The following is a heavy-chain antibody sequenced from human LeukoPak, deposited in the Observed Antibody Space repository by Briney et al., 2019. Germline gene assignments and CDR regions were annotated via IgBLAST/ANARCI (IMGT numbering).Heavy chain of an antibody. CDR3: AKLKGVVVAAYDAFDI. CDR1: GFTFSSYA. CDR2: ISGSGGST. D-gene: IGHD2-15*01. J-gene: IGHJ3*02. V-gene: IGHV3-23*01. Sequence: GGSLRLSCAASGFTFSSYAMSWVRQAPGKGLEWVSAISGSGGSTYYADSVNGRFTISRDNSKNTLYLQMNSLRAEDTAVYYCAKLKGVVVAAYDAFDIWGQRTMVTVSS.